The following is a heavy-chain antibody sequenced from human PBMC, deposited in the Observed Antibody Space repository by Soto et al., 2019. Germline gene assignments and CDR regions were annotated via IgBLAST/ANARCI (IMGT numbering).Heavy chain of an antibody. V-gene: IGHV1-3*01. CDR3: ARTLGSSGSPFDP. D-gene: IGHD6-19*01. CDR1: GYAFTSYA. CDR2: INAGNGNT. Sequence: GASVKVSCKASGYAFTSYAMHWVRQAPGQRLEWMGWINAGNGNTKYSQKFQGRVTITRDTSASTAYMELSSLRSEDTAVYYCARTLGSSGSPFDPWGQGTLVTVSS. J-gene: IGHJ5*02.